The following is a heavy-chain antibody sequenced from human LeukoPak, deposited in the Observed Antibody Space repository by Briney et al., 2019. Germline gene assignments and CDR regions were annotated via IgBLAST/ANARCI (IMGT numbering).Heavy chain of an antibody. CDR1: GFTFSSYW. Sequence: GGSLRLSCAASGFTFSSYWMHWVRQAPGKGLVWVSRIKSDGSTRYADSVKGRFTISRDNAKNTISLQTNSLRAEDTGVYYCARAPSEIGGYYPEYFRHWGQGTLVTVSP. CDR2: IKSDGST. V-gene: IGHV3-74*01. J-gene: IGHJ1*01. D-gene: IGHD3-22*01. CDR3: ARAPSEIGGYYPEYFRH.